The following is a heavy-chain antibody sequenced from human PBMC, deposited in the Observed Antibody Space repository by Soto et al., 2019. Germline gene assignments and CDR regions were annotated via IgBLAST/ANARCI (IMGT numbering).Heavy chain of an antibody. CDR3: ARDRDYRGSYFDY. D-gene: IGHD4-4*01. CDR1: GGSISSYY. CDR2: IYYSGST. V-gene: IGHV4-59*01. J-gene: IGHJ4*02. Sequence: KTSETLSLTCTVSGGSISSYYWSWIRQPPGKGLEWIGYIYYSGSTNYNPSLKSRVTISVDTSKNQSSLKLSSVAAADTAVYYCARDRDYRGSYFDYWGQGTLVTVSS.